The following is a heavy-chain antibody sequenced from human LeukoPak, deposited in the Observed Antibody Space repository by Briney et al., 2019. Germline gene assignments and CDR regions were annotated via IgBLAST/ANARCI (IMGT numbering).Heavy chain of an antibody. D-gene: IGHD1-26*01. Sequence: SETLSLTCAVYGGPVSGYYWAWIRQSPGRGLEWIGEINPSGRTTYNPSLKSRVTTSGDTSKNQFSLKLSSVTAADTAVYYCTRGSVDSGSPRDWGQGTLVTVSS. V-gene: IGHV4-34*01. CDR2: INPSGRT. CDR1: GGPVSGYY. J-gene: IGHJ1*01. CDR3: TRGSVDSGSPRD.